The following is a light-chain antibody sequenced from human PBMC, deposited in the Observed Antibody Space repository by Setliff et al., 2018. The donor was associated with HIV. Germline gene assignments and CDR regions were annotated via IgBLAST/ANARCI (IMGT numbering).Light chain of an antibody. Sequence: QSALTQPASVSGSPGQSITISCTGTSSDVGSYNFVPWYQQHPGKAPKLMIYEVIKRPSGVSNRFSGSKSGNTASLTISGLQAEDEADYYCCSYVGSNTLVFGGGTKATVL. V-gene: IGLV2-23*02. CDR3: CSYVGSNTLV. CDR2: EVI. CDR1: SSDVGSYNF. J-gene: IGLJ2*01.